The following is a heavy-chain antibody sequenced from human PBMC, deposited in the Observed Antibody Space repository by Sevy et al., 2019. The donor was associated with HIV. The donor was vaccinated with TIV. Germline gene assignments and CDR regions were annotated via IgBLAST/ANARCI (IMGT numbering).Heavy chain of an antibody. CDR2: VGRGGGT. Sequence: GGSLRLSCAASGFTFSNYAMSWVRQAPGKGLEWVSGVGRGGGTYYADSLKGRFTISRDNSKNTLYMQMNSLRAEDTAVYYCAKGGGIAARLPYYYGMDVWGQWTTVTASS. V-gene: IGHV3-23*01. J-gene: IGHJ6*02. CDR3: AKGGGIAARLPYYYGMDV. CDR1: GFTFSNYA. D-gene: IGHD6-6*01.